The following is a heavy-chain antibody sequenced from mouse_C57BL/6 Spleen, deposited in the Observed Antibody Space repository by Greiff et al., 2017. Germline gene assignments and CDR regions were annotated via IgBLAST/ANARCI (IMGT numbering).Heavy chain of an antibody. CDR3: ARSSDYDFYYAMDY. Sequence: QVQLQQPGAELVKPGASVKLSCKASGYTFTSYWMHWVKQRPGQGLEWIGMIHPNSGSTNYNEKFKSKATLTVDKSSSTAYMQLSRLTSEDSAVYYCARSSDYDFYYAMDYWGQGTSVTVSS. CDR2: IHPNSGST. V-gene: IGHV1-64*01. J-gene: IGHJ4*01. CDR1: GYTFTSYW. D-gene: IGHD2-4*01.